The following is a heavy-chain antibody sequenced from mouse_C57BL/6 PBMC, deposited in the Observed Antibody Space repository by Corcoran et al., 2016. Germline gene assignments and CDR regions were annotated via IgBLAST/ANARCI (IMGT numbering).Heavy chain of an antibody. D-gene: IGHD2-4*01. CDR2: IYPGSGNT. J-gene: IGHJ4*01. V-gene: IGHV1-76*01. Sequence: QVQLKQSGAELVRPGASVKLSCKASGYTFTDYYINWVKQRPGQGLEWIARIYPGSGNTYYNEKFKGKATLTAEKSSSTAYMQLSSLTSEDSAVYFCARQYVYDYGAMDYWGQGTSVTVSS. CDR3: ARQYVYDYGAMDY. CDR1: GYTFTDYY.